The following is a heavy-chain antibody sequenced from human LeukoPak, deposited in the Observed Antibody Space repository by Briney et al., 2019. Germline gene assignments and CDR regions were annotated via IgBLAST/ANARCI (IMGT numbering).Heavy chain of an antibody. Sequence: GGSLRLSCVDSGFTFTNAWMSWIRQAPGKGLEWIGRIKSKTDGETTNYAEPVRGRFTISRDDSKSAVYLQMNSLKIEDTAVYYCTTDLGSYYHGSQRLIPIDYWGQGTLVTVSS. CDR1: GFTFTNAW. D-gene: IGHD3-10*01. CDR3: TTDLGSYYHGSQRLIPIDY. V-gene: IGHV3-15*01. J-gene: IGHJ4*02. CDR2: IKSKTDGETT.